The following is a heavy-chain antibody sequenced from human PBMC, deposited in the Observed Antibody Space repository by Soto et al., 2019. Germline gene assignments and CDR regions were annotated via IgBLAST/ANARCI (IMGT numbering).Heavy chain of an antibody. D-gene: IGHD3-9*01. V-gene: IGHV3-23*01. CDR3: AKDPAYATGYYNDAFDI. CDR2: ISGSGGST. J-gene: IGHJ3*02. Sequence: GGSLRLSCAASGFTFSSYAMSWVRQAPGKGLEWVSAISGSGGSTYYADSVKGRFTISRDNSRNTLYLQMNSLRAEDTAVYYCAKDPAYATGYYNDAFDIWGQGTMVTVSS. CDR1: GFTFSSYA.